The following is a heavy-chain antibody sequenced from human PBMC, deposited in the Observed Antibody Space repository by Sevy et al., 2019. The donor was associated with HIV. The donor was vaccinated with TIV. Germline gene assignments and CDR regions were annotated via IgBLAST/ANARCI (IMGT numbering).Heavy chain of an antibody. Sequence: SETLSLTCTVSGGSITTYYWSWIRQPPGKGLEWIGYIHYSGRTNYNPSLKSRHTISVDTSKNQFSLKLTSVTAADTAVYYCAREATGAFDYWGQGTLVTVSS. CDR1: GGSITTYY. D-gene: IGHD5-12*01. CDR3: AREATGAFDY. J-gene: IGHJ4*02. CDR2: IHYSGRT. V-gene: IGHV4-59*01.